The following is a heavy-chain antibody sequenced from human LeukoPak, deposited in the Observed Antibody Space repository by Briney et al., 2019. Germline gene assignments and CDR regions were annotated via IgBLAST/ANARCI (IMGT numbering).Heavy chain of an antibody. CDR1: GVSISSYY. V-gene: IGHV4-4*08. D-gene: IGHD6-19*01. Sequence: SETLSLTCTVSGVSISSYYRSWIRQPPGKGLEWIGYIYTSGSTNYNPSLKSRVTISVDTSKNQFSLKLGSVTAADTAVYYCARAYSSGWYERRYYFDYWGQGTLVTVSS. CDR3: ARAYSSGWYERRYYFDY. CDR2: IYTSGST. J-gene: IGHJ4*02.